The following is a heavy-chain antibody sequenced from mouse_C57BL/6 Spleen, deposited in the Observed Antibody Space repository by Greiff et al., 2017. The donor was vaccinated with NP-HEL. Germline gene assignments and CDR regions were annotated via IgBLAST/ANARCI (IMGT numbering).Heavy chain of an antibody. CDR1: GYTFTSYW. CDR3: ARLHYYGSSEDV. CDR2: IDPSDSET. V-gene: IGHV1-52*01. J-gene: IGHJ1*03. Sequence: QVQLQQPGAELVRPGSSVKLSCKASGYTFTSYWMHWVKQRPIQGLEWIGNIDPSDSETHYNQKFKDKATLTVDKSSSTAYMQLSSLTSEDSAVYYCARLHYYGSSEDVWGTGTTVTVSS. D-gene: IGHD1-1*01.